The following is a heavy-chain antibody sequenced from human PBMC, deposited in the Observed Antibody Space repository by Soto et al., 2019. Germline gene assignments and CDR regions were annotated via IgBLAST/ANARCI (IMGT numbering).Heavy chain of an antibody. CDR2: ISGGGAYT. CDR1: GFTFSDFY. D-gene: IGHD5-12*01. V-gene: IGHV3-11*05. Sequence: QVQLVESGGGLVKPGGSLRLTCAASGFTFSDFYMSWIRQAPGKGLEWVSYISGGGAYTNYADSVKGRFTISRDNAKNSLYLQMNSLRAEDSAVYYCARGLPGYQFGFWGQGTLVTVSS. J-gene: IGHJ4*02. CDR3: ARGLPGYQFGF.